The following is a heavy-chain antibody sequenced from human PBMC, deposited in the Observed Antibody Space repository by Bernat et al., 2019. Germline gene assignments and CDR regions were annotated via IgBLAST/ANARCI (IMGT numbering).Heavy chain of an antibody. Sequence: QMQLVQSGPEVKKPGTSVKVSCKASGFTFTSSAVQWVRQARGQRLEWIGWIVVGSGNTNYEQKFQERVTITRDMSTSTAYMELSSLRSEDTAVYYCAADPSPRYYYGSRADVWGKGTTVTVSS. J-gene: IGHJ6*04. V-gene: IGHV1-58*01. CDR2: IVVGSGNT. CDR3: AADPSPRYYYGSRADV. CDR1: GFTFTSSA. D-gene: IGHD3-10*01.